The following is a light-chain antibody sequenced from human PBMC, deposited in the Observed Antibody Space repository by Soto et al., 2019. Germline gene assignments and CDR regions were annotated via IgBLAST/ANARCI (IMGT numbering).Light chain of an antibody. CDR3: QKYNSAPWT. CDR2: AAS. Sequence: DIQMTQSPSSLSASVGDRVTITCRASQGSSNYLAWYQQKPGKVPKLLIYAASTLQSGVTSRFSGSGSGTDFALTISSRQPEDVATYYCQKYNSAPWTFGQRTKVEIQ. J-gene: IGKJ1*01. V-gene: IGKV1-27*01. CDR1: QGSSNY.